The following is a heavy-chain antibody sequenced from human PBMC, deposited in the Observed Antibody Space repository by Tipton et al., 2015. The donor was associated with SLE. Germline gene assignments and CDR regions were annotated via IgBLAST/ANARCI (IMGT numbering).Heavy chain of an antibody. CDR1: GFTFSSYG. CDR3: VRDRGSYDYAWDH. D-gene: IGHD3-16*01. CDR2: IWYDGTNR. Sequence: SLRLSCAASGFTFSSYGMHWVRQAPGKGLEWVTVIWYDGTNRYYADSVKGRFTVSRDNSENTLYLQMNSLRAEDTAVYYCVRDRGSYDYAWDHWGQGTLVTVSS. V-gene: IGHV3-33*01. J-gene: IGHJ4*02.